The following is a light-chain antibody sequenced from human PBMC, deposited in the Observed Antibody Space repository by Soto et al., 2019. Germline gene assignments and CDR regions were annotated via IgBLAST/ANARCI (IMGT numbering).Light chain of an antibody. J-gene: IGKJ5*01. CDR3: QQGYSTPST. CDR2: GAS. CDR1: QSISSF. V-gene: IGKV1-39*01. Sequence: DIQMTQSPSSLSASVGDRVTITCRASQSISSFLNWHQHKPGKAPKVLIYGASSLQSRVPSRFSGSGSGTEFTLTISSLQPEDFATYYCQQGYSTPSTFGQGTRLDIK.